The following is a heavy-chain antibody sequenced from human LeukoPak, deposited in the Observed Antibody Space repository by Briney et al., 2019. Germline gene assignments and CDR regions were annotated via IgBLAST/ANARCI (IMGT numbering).Heavy chain of an antibody. V-gene: IGHV3-11*04. CDR2: IGLHGYPL. D-gene: IGHD6-19*01. Sequence: GGSLRLPCVVSGFNFNPYYMSWIRQAPGKGLEWISYIGLHGYPLDYADSVKGRFTISRDNAKNSLYLDMTSLTAEDTAVYYCARKDFSSGSFTYWGQGTLVTVSS. CDR1: GFNFNPYY. CDR3: ARKDFSSGSFTY. J-gene: IGHJ4*02.